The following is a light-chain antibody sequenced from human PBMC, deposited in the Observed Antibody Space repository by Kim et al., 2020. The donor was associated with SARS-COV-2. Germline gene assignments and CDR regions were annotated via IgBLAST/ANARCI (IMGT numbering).Light chain of an antibody. Sequence: GGTVTLTCGSNTGSLTSGHFPYWFQQQPGQAPRALIYNTDYKYSWTPARFSGSLLGGKAALTLSDAQAEDEADYYCLLSYGDTRKIFGAGTQLTVL. CDR1: TGSLTSGHF. CDR2: NTD. V-gene: IGLV7-46*01. CDR3: LLSYGDTRKI. J-gene: IGLJ2*01.